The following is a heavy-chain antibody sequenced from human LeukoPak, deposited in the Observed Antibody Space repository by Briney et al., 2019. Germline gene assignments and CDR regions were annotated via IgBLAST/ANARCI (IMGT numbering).Heavy chain of an antibody. CDR1: GGSISSGGYY. CDR2: IYYTGST. J-gene: IGHJ4*02. Sequence: PSQTLSLTCTVSGGSISSGGYYWSWIRQHPGKGLEWIAYIYYTGSTYYNPSLKSRLTISVDRSKNQFSLRLSSMTAADTAVYYCARATSGTRSHDFWGQGTLVTVSS. CDR3: ARATSGTRSHDF. D-gene: IGHD3-10*01. V-gene: IGHV4-31*03.